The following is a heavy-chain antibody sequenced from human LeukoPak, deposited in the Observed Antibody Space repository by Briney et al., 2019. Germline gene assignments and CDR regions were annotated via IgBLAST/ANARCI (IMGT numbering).Heavy chain of an antibody. J-gene: IGHJ4*02. CDR3: AREKRELLGSHFDY. V-gene: IGHV4-59*01. CDR1: GGSISSYY. D-gene: IGHD1-26*01. CDR2: IYYSGST. Sequence: SETLSLTCTVSGGSISSYYWSWIRQPPGKGLEWIGYIYYSGSTNYNPSLKSRVTISVDTSKNQFSLKLSSVTAADTAVYYCAREKRELLGSHFDYWGQGTLVTVSS.